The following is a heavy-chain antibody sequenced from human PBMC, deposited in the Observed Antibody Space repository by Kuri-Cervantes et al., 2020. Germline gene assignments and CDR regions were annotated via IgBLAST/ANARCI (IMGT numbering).Heavy chain of an antibody. CDR2: IYYSGST. CDR3: ARGYWAAAGYNWFDP. V-gene: IGHV4-61*01. J-gene: IGHJ5*02. CDR1: GGSVSSGSYY. D-gene: IGHD6-13*01. Sequence: SETLSLTCTVSGGSVSSGSYYWSWIRQPPGKGLEWIGYIYYSGSTYYNPSLKSRVTISVDTSKNQFSLKLSSVTAADTAVYYCARGYWAAAGYNWFDPWGQGTLVTVSS.